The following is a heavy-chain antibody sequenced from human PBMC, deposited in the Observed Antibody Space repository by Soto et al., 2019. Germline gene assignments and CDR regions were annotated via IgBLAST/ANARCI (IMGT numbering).Heavy chain of an antibody. CDR2: IYYSGST. D-gene: IGHD2-2*01. CDR1: GGSISSYY. Sequence: SETLSLTCTVSGGSISSYYWSWIRQPPGKGLEWIGYIYYSGSTNYNPSLKSRVTISVDTSKNQFSLKLSSVTAADTAVYYCARVIVVVPAAIHDNWFDPWGQGTLVTVSS. CDR3: ARVIVVVPAAIHDNWFDP. V-gene: IGHV4-59*08. J-gene: IGHJ5*02.